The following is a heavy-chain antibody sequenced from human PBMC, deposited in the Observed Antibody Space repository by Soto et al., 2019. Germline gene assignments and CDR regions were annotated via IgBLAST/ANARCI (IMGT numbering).Heavy chain of an antibody. V-gene: IGHV1-46*01. CDR1: GYTFTSYY. D-gene: IGHD3-3*01. CDR3: ARDTSRNYDFWSGFDY. Sequence: QVQLVQSGAEVKKPGASVKVSCKASGYTFTSYYMHWVRQAPGQGLEWMGIINPSGGSTSYAQKFQGRVTMTRDTSTSTVYMELSSLRSEDTAVYYCARDTSRNYDFWSGFDYWGQGTLVTVSS. CDR2: INPSGGST. J-gene: IGHJ4*02.